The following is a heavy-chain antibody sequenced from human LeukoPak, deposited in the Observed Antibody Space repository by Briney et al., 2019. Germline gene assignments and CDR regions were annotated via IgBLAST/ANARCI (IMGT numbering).Heavy chain of an antibody. D-gene: IGHD3-16*02. V-gene: IGHV4-59*01. CDR2: IYYSGST. CDR1: GGSISSYY. J-gene: IGHJ4*02. Sequence: SETLSLTCTVSGGSISSYYWSWIRQPPGKGLEWIGYIYYSGSTNYNPSLKSRVTISVDTSKNQFSLKLSSVTAADTAVYYCARGSAHYDYVWGSYRYLDYWGQGTLVTVSS. CDR3: ARGSAHYDYVWGSYRYLDY.